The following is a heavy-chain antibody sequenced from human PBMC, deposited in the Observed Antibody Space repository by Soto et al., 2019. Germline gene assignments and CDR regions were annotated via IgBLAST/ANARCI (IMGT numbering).Heavy chain of an antibody. CDR3: ARGNTVAGANWFDP. V-gene: IGHV1-8*01. J-gene: IGHJ5*02. CDR1: GYTFTSYD. Sequence: QVQLVQSGAEVKKPGASVKVSCKASGYTFTSYDINWVRQATGQGLEWMGWMNPNSGNTGYAQKFQGRVTMTRNTSISTAYMELSSLRSEVTAVYYCARGNTVAGANWFDPWGQGTLVTVSS. CDR2: MNPNSGNT. D-gene: IGHD6-19*01.